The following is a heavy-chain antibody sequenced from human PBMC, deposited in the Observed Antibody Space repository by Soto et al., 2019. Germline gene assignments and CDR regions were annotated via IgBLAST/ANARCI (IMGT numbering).Heavy chain of an antibody. Sequence: QVQLVQSGAEVKKPGSSVKVSCKASGGTFSSYAISWVRQAPGQGLEWMGGFIPIVGTANSAQKFQGRVTITADESTSTAYMEMRSLRSEDTAVYCCARARRDGYTPFDYWGQGTLVTVSS. CDR2: FIPIVGTA. D-gene: IGHD5-12*01. CDR1: GGTFSSYA. V-gene: IGHV1-69*01. J-gene: IGHJ4*02. CDR3: ARARRDGYTPFDY.